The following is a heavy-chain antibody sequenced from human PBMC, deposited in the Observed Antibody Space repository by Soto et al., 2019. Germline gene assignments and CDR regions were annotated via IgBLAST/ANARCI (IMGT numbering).Heavy chain of an antibody. J-gene: IGHJ6*02. CDR3: ARDPKITIFGVVYYYYGMDV. CDR1: GGTFSSYA. D-gene: IGHD3-3*01. V-gene: IGHV1-69*13. CDR2: IIPIFGTA. Sequence: SVKVSCKASGGTFSSYAISWVRQAPGQGLEWMGGIIPIFGTANYAQKFQGRVTITADESTSTAYMELSSLRSEDTAVYYCARDPKITIFGVVYYYYGMDVWGQGTTVTVSS.